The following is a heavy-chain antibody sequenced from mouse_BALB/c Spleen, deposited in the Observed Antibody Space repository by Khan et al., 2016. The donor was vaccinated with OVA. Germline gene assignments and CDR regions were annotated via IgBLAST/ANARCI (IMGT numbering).Heavy chain of an antibody. D-gene: IGHD2-14*01. Sequence: QVQLKESGPGLVSPSQSLSITCTVSEFSLSRYNIHWVRQPPGKGLEWLGMIWGGGGTDYNSTLKSRLSISKDNSKSQVFLKMNSLQTDDTAMYXCARAYYRYDSYYAMDYWGQGTSVTVSS. V-gene: IGHV2-6-4*01. CDR2: IWGGGGT. CDR3: ARAYYRYDSYYAMDY. CDR1: EFSLSRYN. J-gene: IGHJ4*01.